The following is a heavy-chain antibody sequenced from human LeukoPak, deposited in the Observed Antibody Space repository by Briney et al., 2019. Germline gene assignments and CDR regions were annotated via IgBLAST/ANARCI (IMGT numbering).Heavy chain of an antibody. J-gene: IGHJ4*02. V-gene: IGHV1-2*02. D-gene: IGHD5-24*01. CDR2: INPNSGGT. CDR3: ARHRTYRDGYNFDY. CDR1: GYTFTGYY. Sequence: ASVKVSCKASGYTFTGYYMHWVRQAPGQGLEWMGWINPNSGGTNYAQKFQGRVTMTRDTSISTAYMELSSLRSEDTAVYYCARHRTYRDGYNFDYWGQGTLVTVSS.